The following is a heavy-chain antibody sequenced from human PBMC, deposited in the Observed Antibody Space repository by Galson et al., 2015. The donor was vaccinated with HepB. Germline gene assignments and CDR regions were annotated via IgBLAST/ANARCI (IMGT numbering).Heavy chain of an antibody. D-gene: IGHD6-13*01. V-gene: IGHV1-18*04. CDR2: ISAYNGNT. J-gene: IGHJ6*02. CDR1: GYTFTSYG. Sequence: SVKVSCKASGYTFTSYGISWVRQAPGQGLEWMGWISAYNGNTNYAQKLQGRVTMTTDTSTSTAYMELRSLRSDDTAVYYCAREYSSSWYGYQSYYYGMDVWGQGTTVTVSS. CDR3: AREYSSSWYGYQSYYYGMDV.